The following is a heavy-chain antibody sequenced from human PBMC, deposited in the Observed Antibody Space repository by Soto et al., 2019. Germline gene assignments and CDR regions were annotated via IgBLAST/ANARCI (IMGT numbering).Heavy chain of an antibody. Sequence: QVQLVESGGGVVQPGRSLRLSCAASGFTFSSYGMHWVRQAPGKGLEWVAVISYDGSNKYYADSVKGRFTISRDNSKNTLYLQMNSLRADDTAVYYCANSYGDYVDYWGQGTLVTVSS. V-gene: IGHV3-30*18. D-gene: IGHD4-17*01. CDR2: ISYDGSNK. CDR3: ANSYGDYVDY. CDR1: GFTFSSYG. J-gene: IGHJ4*02.